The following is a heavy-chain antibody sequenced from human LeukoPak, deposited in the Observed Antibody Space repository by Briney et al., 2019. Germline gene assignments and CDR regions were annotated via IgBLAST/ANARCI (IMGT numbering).Heavy chain of an antibody. CDR3: ARGYYDSGGPRLVS. Sequence: ASVNVSCKASGCTFPACYIHWVRPAPARGGAWMGWINPKCGDPKQSHEFQGRVTMTRDTSISTTYMELSGLTSDHTAVYYCARGYYDSGGPRLVSCGQGTLVTVSS. CDR2: INPKCGDP. CDR1: GCTFPACY. J-gene: IGHJ4*02. D-gene: IGHD3-22*01. V-gene: IGHV1-2*02.